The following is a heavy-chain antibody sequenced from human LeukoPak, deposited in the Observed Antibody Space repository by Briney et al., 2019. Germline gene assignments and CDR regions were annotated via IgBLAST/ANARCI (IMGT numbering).Heavy chain of an antibody. D-gene: IGHD3-10*01. CDR3: ARDSSTYYYGSGSYGGSVDY. CDR1: GFTFSSYW. V-gene: IGHV3-7*01. J-gene: IGHJ4*02. CDR2: IKQDGSEK. Sequence: PGGSLRLSCAASGFTFSSYWMSWVRQAPGKGLEWVANIKQDGSEKYYVDSVKGRFTISRDNAKNTLYLQMNSLRAEDTAVYYCARDSSTYYYGSGSYGGSVDYWGQGTLVTVSP.